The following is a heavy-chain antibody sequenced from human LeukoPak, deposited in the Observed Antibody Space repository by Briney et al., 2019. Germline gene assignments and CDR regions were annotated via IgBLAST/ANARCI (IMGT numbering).Heavy chain of an antibody. CDR2: INPNSGGT. CDR3: ARVFVYGDYYDAFDI. V-gene: IGHV1-2*02. J-gene: IGHJ3*02. D-gene: IGHD4-17*01. CDR1: GYTFTGYY. Sequence: ASVKVSCKASGYTFTGYYMHWVRQAPEQGLEWMGWINPNSGGTNYAQKFQGRVTMTRDTSISTVYMELSRLRSDDTAVYYCARVFVYGDYYDAFDIWGQGTMVTVSS.